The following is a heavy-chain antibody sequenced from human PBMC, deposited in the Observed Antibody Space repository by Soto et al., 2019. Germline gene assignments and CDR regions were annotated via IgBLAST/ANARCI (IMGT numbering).Heavy chain of an antibody. CDR2: IIPIFGTT. Sequence: SVKVSCKASGGTFGSDAITWVRQAPGQGLEWVGRIIPIFGTTNYAQNLQGRVTISANKSTLTSYMELHSLTSDDTALYYCARDRTDSGYYTNWLDPWGQGTQVTVSS. J-gene: IGHJ5*02. V-gene: IGHV1-69*06. D-gene: IGHD3-22*01. CDR1: GGTFGSDA. CDR3: ARDRTDSGYYTNWLDP.